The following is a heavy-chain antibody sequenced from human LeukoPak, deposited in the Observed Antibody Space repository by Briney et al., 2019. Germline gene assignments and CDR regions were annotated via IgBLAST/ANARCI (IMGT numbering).Heavy chain of an antibody. Sequence: GGSLSLSCAASGFTFSSYWMSWVRQAPGKGLEWVANIKQDGSEKYYVDSVKGRFTISRDNAKNSLYLQMNSLRAEDTAVYYCARSSVITSRVFDYWGQGTLATVSS. J-gene: IGHJ4*02. CDR2: IKQDGSEK. D-gene: IGHD3-22*01. CDR3: ARSSVITSRVFDY. V-gene: IGHV3-7*01. CDR1: GFTFSSYW.